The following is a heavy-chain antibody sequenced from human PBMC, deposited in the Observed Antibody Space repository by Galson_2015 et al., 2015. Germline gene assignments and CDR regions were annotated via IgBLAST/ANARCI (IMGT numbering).Heavy chain of an antibody. J-gene: IGHJ6*02. CDR2: IDWDDDK. V-gene: IGHV2-70*01. CDR1: GFSLSTSGMC. Sequence: PALVKPTQTLTLTCTFSGFSLSTSGMCVSWIRQPPGKALEWLALIDWDDDKYYSTSLKTRLTISKDTSKNQVVLTMPNMDPVDTATYYCARIQTTVTPTTYYYYGMDVWGQGTTVTVSS. D-gene: IGHD4-17*01. CDR3: ARIQTTVTPTTYYYYGMDV.